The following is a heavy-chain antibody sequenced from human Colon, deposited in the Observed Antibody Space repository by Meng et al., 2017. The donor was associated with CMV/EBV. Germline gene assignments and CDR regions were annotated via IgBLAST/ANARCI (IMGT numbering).Heavy chain of an antibody. CDR1: GLKVIDEY. CDR3: TAGHGPYSSGSLDF. V-gene: IGHV1-69-2*01. D-gene: IGHD3-22*01. CDR2: REPEQGER. Sequence: SGLKVIDEYVHGVQQAPGKGLEWMGHREPEQGERRYAGKFQGRMTLGEDMATETAYMDLSDLRSEDTAVYFCTAGHGPYSSGSLDFWGQGTLVTVSS. J-gene: IGHJ4*02.